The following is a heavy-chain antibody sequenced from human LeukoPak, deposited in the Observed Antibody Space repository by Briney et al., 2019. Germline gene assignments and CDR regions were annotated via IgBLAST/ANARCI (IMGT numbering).Heavy chain of an antibody. CDR2: ISTNGSST. V-gene: IGHV3-23*01. D-gene: IGHD6-6*01. Sequence: GGSLRLSCAASGFTFSRYGMSWVRQAPGKGLEWVSVISTNGSSTDYADSVKGRFTISRDNSKNTLYLQMNSLRADDTAVYYCAKDEGKVSDYFGYWGQGTLVTVSS. CDR1: GFTFSRYG. J-gene: IGHJ4*02. CDR3: AKDEGKVSDYFGY.